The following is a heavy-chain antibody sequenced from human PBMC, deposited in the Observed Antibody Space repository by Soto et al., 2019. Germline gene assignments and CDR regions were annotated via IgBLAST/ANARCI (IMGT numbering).Heavy chain of an antibody. CDR3: VRPVNFYYYYMDV. V-gene: IGHV4-39*01. J-gene: IGHJ6*03. CDR2: IFYSGST. CDR1: GGSISSGDYY. Sequence: PSETLSLTCTVSGGSISSGDYYWSWIRQPPGKGLEWIGSIFYSGSTYYNPSLESRVTISIDTSKNQFSLKLSSVTAADTAVYYCVRPVNFYYYYMDVWGKGTTVTVSS.